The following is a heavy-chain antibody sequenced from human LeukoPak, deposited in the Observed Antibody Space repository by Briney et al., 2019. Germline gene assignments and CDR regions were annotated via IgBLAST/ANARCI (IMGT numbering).Heavy chain of an antibody. V-gene: IGHV3-30*02. Sequence: PGGSLRLSCAASGFTFSSYGMHWVRQAPGKGLEWVAFIRYDGSNKYYADSVKGRFTISRDNSKNTLYLQMNSLRAEDTAVYYCANDKSGDQDIVVVPAANGGFDYWGQGTLVTVSS. J-gene: IGHJ4*02. CDR2: IRYDGSNK. CDR3: ANDKSGDQDIVVVPAANGGFDY. D-gene: IGHD2-2*01. CDR1: GFTFSSYG.